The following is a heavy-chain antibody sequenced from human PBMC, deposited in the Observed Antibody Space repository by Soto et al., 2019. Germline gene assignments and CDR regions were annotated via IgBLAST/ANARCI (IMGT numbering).Heavy chain of an antibody. V-gene: IGHV3-23*01. J-gene: IGHJ4*02. Sequence: EVQLLESGGGLVQPGGSLRLSCAASGFTFSSYGMSWVRQAPGKGLEWVSGISGSGGSTYYADSVKGRFTISRDNTKSTLYLHMNCLRAEDTAVYYCSKVDSTYCSGGSCYPGFGGQGTLVTVSS. CDR1: GFTFSSYG. CDR3: SKVDSTYCSGGSCYPGF. CDR2: ISGSGGST. D-gene: IGHD2-15*01.